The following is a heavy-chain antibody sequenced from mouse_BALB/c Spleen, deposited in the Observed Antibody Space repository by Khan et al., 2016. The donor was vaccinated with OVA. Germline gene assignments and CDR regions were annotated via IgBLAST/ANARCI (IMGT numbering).Heavy chain of an antibody. CDR3: ARDRIDY. J-gene: IGHJ2*01. CDR2: INPTSDYT. CDR1: GYTFTTYW. Sequence: QVQLKESGAELAKPGASVKMSCKASGYTFTTYWMHWVKQRPGQGLEWIGYINPTSDYTDYNEKFKDKATLSADKSSSTAYMQLSSLTSEDSAVYYCARDRIDYWGQGTTLTGAS. V-gene: IGHV1-7*01.